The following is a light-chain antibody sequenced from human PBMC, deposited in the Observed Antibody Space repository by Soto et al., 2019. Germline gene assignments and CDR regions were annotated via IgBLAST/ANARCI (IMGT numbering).Light chain of an antibody. CDR1: SSNVGSYNL. Sequence: QCALTQPASVSGSPGQSITISCTGTSSNVGSYNLVSWYQQHPGKAPKLMIYEGSKRPSGVSNRFSGSKSGNTDSLTISGLQAEDEADYYCCSYAGSSTWVFGGGTKLTVL. CDR2: EGS. J-gene: IGLJ3*02. CDR3: CSYAGSSTWV. V-gene: IGLV2-23*01.